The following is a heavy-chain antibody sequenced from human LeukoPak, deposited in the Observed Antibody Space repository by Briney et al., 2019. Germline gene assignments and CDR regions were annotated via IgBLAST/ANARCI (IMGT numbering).Heavy chain of an antibody. J-gene: IGHJ4*02. CDR2: ISEDGSST. CDR3: SRDQLYCSGGYCYKDY. Sequence: GGSLRLSCEASGFTFSSYWMHWVRQTPGKGLVWVSLISEDGSSTSYADSVKGRFTISRDNAKNMLYLQLNSLRVEDTAVYYCSRDQLYCSGGYCYKDYWGQGTLVTVSS. V-gene: IGHV3-74*01. D-gene: IGHD2-15*01. CDR1: GFTFSSYW.